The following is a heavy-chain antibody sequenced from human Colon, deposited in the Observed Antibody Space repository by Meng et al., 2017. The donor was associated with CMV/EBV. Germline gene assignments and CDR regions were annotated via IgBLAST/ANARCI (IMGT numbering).Heavy chain of an antibody. CDR2: IARIGNYI. CDR3: ATIGYSFGFTN. Sequence: GESLKISCSASGFNFSTYSMAWVRQAPGKGLEWVSSIARIGNYITYADSVKGRFTVPRDNAKNSLFLQMSSLGAEDTAFYYCATIGYSFGFTNWGQGTLVTVSS. V-gene: IGHV3-21*01. CDR1: GFNFSTYS. J-gene: IGHJ4*02. D-gene: IGHD5-12*01.